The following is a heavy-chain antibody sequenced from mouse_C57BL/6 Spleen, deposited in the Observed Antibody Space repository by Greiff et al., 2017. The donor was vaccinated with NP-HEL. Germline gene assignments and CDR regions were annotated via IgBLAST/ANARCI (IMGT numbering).Heavy chain of an antibody. CDR1: GYTFTDYN. CDR2: INPNNGGT. CDR3: ARGITTVVDY. J-gene: IGHJ2*01. Sequence: EVKLMESGPELVKPGASVKMSCKASGYTFTDYNMHWVKQSHGKSLEWIGYINPNNGGTSYNQKFKGKATLTVNKSSSTAYMELRSLTSEDSAVYYCARGITTVVDYWGQGTTLTVSS. V-gene: IGHV1-22*01. D-gene: IGHD1-1*01.